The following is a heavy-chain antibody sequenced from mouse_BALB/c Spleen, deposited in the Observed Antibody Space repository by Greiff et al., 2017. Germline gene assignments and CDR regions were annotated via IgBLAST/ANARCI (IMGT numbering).Heavy chain of an antibody. CDR1: GLSLTSYG. D-gene: IGHD2-13*01. Sequence: VQLKESGPGLVAPSQSLSITCTVSGLSLTSYGVHWVRQPPGKGLEWLGVIWAGGSTNYNSALMSRLSISKDNSKSQVFLKMNSLQTDDTAMYYCARGRSTMMTWYFDVWGAGTTVTVSS. J-gene: IGHJ1*01. CDR2: IWAGGST. V-gene: IGHV2-9*02. CDR3: ARGRSTMMTWYFDV.